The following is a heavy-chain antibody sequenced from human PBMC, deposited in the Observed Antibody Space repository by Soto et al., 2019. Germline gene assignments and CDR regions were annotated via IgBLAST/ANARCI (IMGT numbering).Heavy chain of an antibody. CDR3: ARPIPYSGSYQGAFDI. CDR2: ISAYNGNT. J-gene: IGHJ3*02. CDR1: GYTFTSYG. D-gene: IGHD1-26*01. Sequence: ASVKVSCKASGYTFTSYGISWVRQAPGQGLEWMGWISAYNGNTNYAQKLQGRVTMTTDTSTSTAYMELRSLRSDDTAVYYCARPIPYSGSYQGAFDIWGQGTMVTVSS. V-gene: IGHV1-18*01.